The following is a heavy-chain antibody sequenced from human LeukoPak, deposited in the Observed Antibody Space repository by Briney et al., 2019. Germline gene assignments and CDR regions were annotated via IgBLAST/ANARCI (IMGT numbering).Heavy chain of an antibody. CDR1: GYTFTGYY. J-gene: IGHJ5*02. CDR3: AREVYDCSSTSCYDNWFDP. Sequence: ASVKVSCKASGYTFTGYYMHWVRQAPGQGLEWMGWINPNSGGTNYAQKFQGRVTMTRDTSISTAYMELSRLRSDDTAVYYCAREVYDCSSTSCYDNWFDPWGQGTLVTVSS. V-gene: IGHV1-2*02. CDR2: INPNSGGT. D-gene: IGHD2-2*01.